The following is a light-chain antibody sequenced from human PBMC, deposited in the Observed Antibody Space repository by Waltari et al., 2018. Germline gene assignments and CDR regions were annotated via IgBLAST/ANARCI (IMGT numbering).Light chain of an antibody. J-gene: IGKJ1*01. Sequence: IACRASQSISSWLAWYQQKPGTAPKLLIYKASTLESGVPSRFSGSGSGTEFTLTISSLHPDDFATYYCQQYNSYWTFGQGTKVEIK. CDR2: KAS. V-gene: IGKV1-5*03. CDR1: QSISSW. CDR3: QQYNSYWT.